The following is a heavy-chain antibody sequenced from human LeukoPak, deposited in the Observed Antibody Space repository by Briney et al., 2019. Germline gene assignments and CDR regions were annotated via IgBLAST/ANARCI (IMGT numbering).Heavy chain of an antibody. CDR3: ARTKPRDPVGF. V-gene: IGHV4-59*01. CDR1: GGSISSYY. CDR2: IYYSGNT. J-gene: IGHJ3*01. Sequence: SEALSLTCTVSGGSISSYYWSWIRQPPGKGLEWIWYIYYSGNTYYNPSLKSRVTISVDTSKNQFSLKVNSVTAADTAVYYCARTKPRDPVGFWGQGTLVTVSS.